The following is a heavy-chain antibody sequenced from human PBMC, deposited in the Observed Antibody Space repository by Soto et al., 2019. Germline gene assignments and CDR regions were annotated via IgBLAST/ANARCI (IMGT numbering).Heavy chain of an antibody. D-gene: IGHD7-27*01. CDR2: IKSKTDGGTT. Sequence: GGSLRLSCAASGFTFSNSWMSWVRQAPGKGLEWVCRIKSKTDGGTTDYAAPVKGRFTISRDDSKNTLYLQMNSLKTEDTAVYYSDTVVELGCPDFDYWGQGTLVTVSS. CDR1: GFTFSNSW. J-gene: IGHJ4*02. V-gene: IGHV3-15*01. CDR3: DTVVELGCPDFDY.